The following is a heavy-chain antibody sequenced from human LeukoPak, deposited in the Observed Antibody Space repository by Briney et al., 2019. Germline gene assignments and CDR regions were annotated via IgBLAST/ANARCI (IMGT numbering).Heavy chain of an antibody. CDR2: ISSSGSTI. CDR3: AKGGGWITMVRGVRSDAFDI. Sequence: PGGSLRLSCAASGFTFSDYYMSWIRQAPGKGLEWVSYISSSGSTIYYADSVKGRFTISRDNSKNTLYLQMNSLRAEDTAVYYCAKGGGWITMVRGVRSDAFDIWGQGTMVTVSS. J-gene: IGHJ3*02. V-gene: IGHV3-11*01. CDR1: GFTFSDYY. D-gene: IGHD3-10*01.